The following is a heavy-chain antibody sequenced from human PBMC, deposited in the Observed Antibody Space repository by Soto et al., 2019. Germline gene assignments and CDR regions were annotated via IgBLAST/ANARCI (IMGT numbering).Heavy chain of an antibody. D-gene: IGHD6-6*01. Sequence: PVGSLRLSCTASGFTFGDYAMSWFRQAPGKGLEWVGFIRSKAYGGTTEYAASVKGRFTISRDDSKSIACLQMNSLKTEDTAVYYCTRQAAHHNFDYWGQGTLVTVSS. CDR3: TRQAAHHNFDY. CDR1: GFTFGDYA. V-gene: IGHV3-49*03. CDR2: IRSKAYGGTT. J-gene: IGHJ4*02.